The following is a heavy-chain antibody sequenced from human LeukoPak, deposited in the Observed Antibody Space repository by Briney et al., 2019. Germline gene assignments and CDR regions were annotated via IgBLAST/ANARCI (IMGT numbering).Heavy chain of an antibody. V-gene: IGHV1-18*01. CDR3: AREARIAVDGMDV. CDR1: GYTFTTFG. Sequence: GASVKVSCKASGYTFTTFGISWVRQAPGQGLEWMGWISAYNGNTNYAQKLQGRVTMTTDTSTSTAYMELRSLRSDDTAVYYCAREARIAVDGMDVWGQGTTVTVSS. D-gene: IGHD6-19*01. CDR2: ISAYNGNT. J-gene: IGHJ6*02.